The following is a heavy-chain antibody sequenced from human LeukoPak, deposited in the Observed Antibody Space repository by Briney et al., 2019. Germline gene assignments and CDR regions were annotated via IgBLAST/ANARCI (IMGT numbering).Heavy chain of an antibody. CDR3: ARGHPRTYYYDSSGYHPADAFDI. Sequence: PSETLSLTCTVSGGSISSGDYYWSWIRQPPGKVLEWIGYIYYSGSTYYNPSLKSRVTISVDTSKNQFSLKLRSVTAADTAVYYCARGHPRTYYYDSSGYHPADAFDIWGQGTMVTVSS. D-gene: IGHD3-22*01. CDR1: GGSISSGDYY. V-gene: IGHV4-30-4*01. J-gene: IGHJ3*02. CDR2: IYYSGST.